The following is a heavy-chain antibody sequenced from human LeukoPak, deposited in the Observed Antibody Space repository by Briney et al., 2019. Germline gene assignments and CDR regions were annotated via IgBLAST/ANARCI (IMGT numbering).Heavy chain of an antibody. CDR2: IYYSGST. J-gene: IGHJ5*02. CDR3: ARSTRGSNCGGDCYRGWFDP. D-gene: IGHD2-21*02. CDR1: GDSISSSSYY. V-gene: IGHV4-39*01. Sequence: PSETLSLTCTVSGDSISSSSYYWGWIRQPPGKGLEWIGSIYYSGSTYYNPSLKSRVTISVDTSKHQFSLRLSSVTAADTAVYYCARSTRGSNCGGDCYRGWFDPWGQETLVTVSS.